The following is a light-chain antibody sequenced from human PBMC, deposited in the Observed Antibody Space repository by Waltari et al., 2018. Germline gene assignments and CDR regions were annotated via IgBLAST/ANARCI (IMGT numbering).Light chain of an antibody. CDR3: CSYSGDLSFGVV. Sequence: QSALTQPASVSGSPGQSITISCTGTSHDVGNYDLVSWYQQHTGKAPKLIIYEVTKRPSGFSNRFSGSKSGNTASLTISGLHTEDEGDYYCCSYSGDLSFGVVFGGGTKLTVL. CDR1: SHDVGNYDL. V-gene: IGLV2-23*02. CDR2: EVT. J-gene: IGLJ2*01.